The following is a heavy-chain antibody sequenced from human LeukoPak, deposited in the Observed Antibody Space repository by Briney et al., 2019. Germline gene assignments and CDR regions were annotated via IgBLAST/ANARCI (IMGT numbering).Heavy chain of an antibody. D-gene: IGHD2-2*01. J-gene: IGHJ5*02. CDR2: IYYSGST. V-gene: IGHV4-59*01. CDR3: ARQAVPAAKKNWFDP. CDR1: GGSISSYY. Sequence: SETLSLTCTVSGGSISSYYWSWIRQPPGKGLEWIGYIYYSGSTNYNPSLKSRVTISVDTSKNQFSLKLSSVTAADTAVYYCARQAVPAAKKNWFDPWGQGTQVTVSS.